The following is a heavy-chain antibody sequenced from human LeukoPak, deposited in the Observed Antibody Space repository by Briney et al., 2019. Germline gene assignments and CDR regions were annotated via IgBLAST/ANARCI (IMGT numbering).Heavy chain of an antibody. CDR2: ISAYNGNT. V-gene: IGHV1-18*01. D-gene: IGHD2-15*01. J-gene: IGHJ4*02. CDR3: ARGRLGYCSGGNCSDFDY. Sequence: ASVKVSCKASGYTFTSYGISWVRQAPGQGLEWMGWISAYNGNTNYAQKLQGRVTMTTDTSTSTAYMELRSLRSDDTAVYYCARGRLGYCSGGNCSDFDYWGQGTLVSVSS. CDR1: GYTFTSYG.